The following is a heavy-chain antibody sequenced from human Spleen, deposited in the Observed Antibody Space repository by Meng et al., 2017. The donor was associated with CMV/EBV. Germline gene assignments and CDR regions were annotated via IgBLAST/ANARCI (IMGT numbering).Heavy chain of an antibody. Sequence: GESLKISCAASGFTFSSYAMSWVRQAPGKGLVWVSRINSDGSGTSYVDSVKGRFTISRDNAKNSLYLQMNSLRAEDTAVYYCGIGIAAAGYGMDVWGQGTTVTVSS. D-gene: IGHD6-13*01. CDR2: INSDGSGT. V-gene: IGHV3-74*01. J-gene: IGHJ6*02. CDR3: GIGIAAAGYGMDV. CDR1: GFTFSSYA.